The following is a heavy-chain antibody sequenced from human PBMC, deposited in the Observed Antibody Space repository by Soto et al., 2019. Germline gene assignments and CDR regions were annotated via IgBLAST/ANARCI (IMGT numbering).Heavy chain of an antibody. CDR3: VRDSHGDY. CDR1: GFPFSNYW. CDR2: IDHDGPT. J-gene: IGHJ4*02. Sequence: EVQLVESGGGLVQPGWSLRLSCAGPGFPFSNYWMHWVRQAPGKGLEWVSRIDHDGPTDYADSVRGRFTISRDNAENTLYLQMNSLRPEDTAVYYCVRDSHGDYWGQGTLVTVSS. V-gene: IGHV3-74*01.